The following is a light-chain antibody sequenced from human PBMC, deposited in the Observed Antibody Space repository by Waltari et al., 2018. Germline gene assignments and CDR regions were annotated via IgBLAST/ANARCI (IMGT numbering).Light chain of an antibody. CDR3: QQSYSLPYT. CDR1: QSISSY. V-gene: IGKV1-39*01. CDR2: AAS. Sequence: DIQMTQSPSSLSASVGDRVIVTCRASQSISSYLNWYQLKPGKATKLLIYAASSFQIGVPSRFSGSGSGTDFTLTISSLQPEDFATYYCQQSYSLPYTFGQGTKLEIK. J-gene: IGKJ2*01.